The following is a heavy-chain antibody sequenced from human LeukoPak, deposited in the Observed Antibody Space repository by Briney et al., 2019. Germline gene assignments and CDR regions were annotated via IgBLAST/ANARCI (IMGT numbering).Heavy chain of an antibody. CDR2: ISYDGSRQ. CDR1: RFTFTYYA. Sequence: GGSLRLSCAASRFTFTYYAMHWVRQAPGKGLELVALISYDGSRQYYTDSVKGRFIISRDDSKNTVYLQMNSLGVDDTALYYCARGPDPVVRGPRRAFDLWGQGTMVTVSS. V-gene: IGHV3-30-3*01. J-gene: IGHJ3*01. CDR3: ARGPDPVVRGPRRAFDL. D-gene: IGHD3-10*01.